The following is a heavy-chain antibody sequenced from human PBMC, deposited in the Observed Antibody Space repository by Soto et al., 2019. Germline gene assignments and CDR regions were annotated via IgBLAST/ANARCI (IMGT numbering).Heavy chain of an antibody. Sequence: QVQLQQWGAGLLKPSETLSLTCAVYGGSFSGYYWSWIRQPPGKGLEWIGEINDSGSSNYNPSLKSRVTISVDTPKNQFCLKLSSVTAADTAVYYCARGLLLWFGELSRRGGYYYYMDVWGKGTMVTVSS. CDR2: INDSGSS. CDR1: GGSFSGYY. D-gene: IGHD3-10*01. V-gene: IGHV4-34*01. J-gene: IGHJ6*03. CDR3: ARGLLLWFGELSRRGGYYYYMDV.